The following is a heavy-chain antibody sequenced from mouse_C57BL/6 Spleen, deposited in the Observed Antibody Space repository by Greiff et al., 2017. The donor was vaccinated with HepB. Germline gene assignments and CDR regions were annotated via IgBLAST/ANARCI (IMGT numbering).Heavy chain of an antibody. D-gene: IGHD1-1*01. CDR2: INPNNGGT. Sequence: EVQLQQSGPELVKPGASVKISCKASGYTFTDYYMNWVKQSHGKSLEWIGDINPNNGGTSYNQKFKGKATLTVDKSSSTAYMELRSLTSEDSAVYYCANGGYYGSSYFDYWGQGTTLTVSS. CDR3: ANGGYYGSSYFDY. CDR1: GYTFTDYY. J-gene: IGHJ2*01. V-gene: IGHV1-26*01.